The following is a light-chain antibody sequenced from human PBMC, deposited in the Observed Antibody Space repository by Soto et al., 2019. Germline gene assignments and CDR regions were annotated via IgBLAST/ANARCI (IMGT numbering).Light chain of an antibody. Sequence: EIVLTQSPGTLSLSPGERATLSCRASQSVSTSYLAWYQQKPGQAPRLLIYGASSRATGIPDRFSGSGSGKDFTLTISRLESEDFAVYYCQQYGNSRAFGQGTKVDIK. CDR3: QQYGNSRA. CDR1: QSVSTSY. CDR2: GAS. V-gene: IGKV3-20*01. J-gene: IGKJ1*01.